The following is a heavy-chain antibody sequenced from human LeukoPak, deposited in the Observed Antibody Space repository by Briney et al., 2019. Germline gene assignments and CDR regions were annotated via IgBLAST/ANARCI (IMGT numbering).Heavy chain of an antibody. J-gene: IGHJ4*02. Sequence: PSETLSLTCTVSGGSISRYYWNWIRQPPGKGLEWIGHIYYSGNTNYNPSLKSRVTLSVDKSKNQFSLRLNSVTAADTAMYYCARSHDHLWGNYPDYWGQGTLVTVSS. V-gene: IGHV4-59*12. CDR2: IYYSGNT. CDR1: GGSISRYY. D-gene: IGHD3-16*02. CDR3: ARSHDHLWGNYPDY.